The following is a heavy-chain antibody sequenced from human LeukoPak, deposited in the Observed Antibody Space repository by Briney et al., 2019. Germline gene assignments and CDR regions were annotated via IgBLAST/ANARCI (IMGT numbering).Heavy chain of an antibody. D-gene: IGHD1-26*01. CDR1: GFTFNNYA. J-gene: IGHJ5*02. Sequence: GGSLRLSCAASGFTFNNYAMSWIRQAPEKGLEWVSAISGSGVSTYYADSVKGRFTISRDNSKNTLYLQMNSLRAEDTAVYYCAKGGSYNWFDPWGQGTLVTVSS. CDR3: AKGGSYNWFDP. CDR2: ISGSGVST. V-gene: IGHV3-23*01.